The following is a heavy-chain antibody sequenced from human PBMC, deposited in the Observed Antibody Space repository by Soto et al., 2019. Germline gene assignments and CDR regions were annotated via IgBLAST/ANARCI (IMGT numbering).Heavy chain of an antibody. CDR3: ARVGRDSSSSVDY. V-gene: IGHV1-69*02. D-gene: IGHD6-6*01. J-gene: IGHJ4*02. Sequence: SVKVSCKASGGTFSSYTISWVRQAPGQGLEWMGRIIPILGIANYAHKFQGRVTITADKSTSTAYMELSSLRSEDTAVYYCARVGRDSSSSVDYWGRGTLVIVSS. CDR1: GGTFSSYT. CDR2: IIPILGIA.